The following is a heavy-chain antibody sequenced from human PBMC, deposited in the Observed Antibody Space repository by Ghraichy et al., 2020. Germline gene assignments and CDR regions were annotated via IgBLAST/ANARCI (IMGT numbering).Heavy chain of an antibody. CDR3: AVPAATWGDYYYYGMDV. CDR1: GGSFSGYY. V-gene: IGHV4-34*01. Sequence: SQTLSLTCAVYGGSFSGYYWSWILQPPGKGLEWIGEINHSGSTNYNPSLKSRVTISVDTSKNQFSLKLSSVTAADTAVYYCAVPAATWGDYYYYGMDVWGQGTTVTVSS. J-gene: IGHJ6*02. D-gene: IGHD2-15*01. CDR2: INHSGST.